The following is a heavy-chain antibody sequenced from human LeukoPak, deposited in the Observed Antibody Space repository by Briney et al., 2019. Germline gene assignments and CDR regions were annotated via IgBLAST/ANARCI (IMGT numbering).Heavy chain of an antibody. V-gene: IGHV4-34*01. J-gene: IGHJ5*02. CDR3: AREGRTKWLRFSQPLLRNNWFDP. D-gene: IGHD5-12*01. CDR2: INYSGAT. Sequence: PSETLSLTCAVYGGSFSGYYWNWIRQPPGKGLEWIGEINYSGATNYNPSLKSRVTISVDTSKNQFSLKLSSVTAADTAVYYCAREGRTKWLRFSQPLLRNNWFDPWGQGTLVTVSS. CDR1: GGSFSGYY.